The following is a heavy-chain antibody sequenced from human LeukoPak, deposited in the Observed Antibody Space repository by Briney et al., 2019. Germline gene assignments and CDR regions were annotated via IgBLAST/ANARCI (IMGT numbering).Heavy chain of an antibody. CDR3: ARVKMGATINDYYYYYMDV. CDR2: IWYDGSNK. V-gene: IGHV3-33*01. Sequence: GGSLRLSCAASGFTFSSYGMHWVRQAPGKGLEWVAVIWYDGSNKYYADSVKGRFTISRDNSKNTVYLQMGSLRPDDMAVYYCARVKMGATINDYYYYYMDVWGRGTTVTVSS. CDR1: GFTFSSYG. J-gene: IGHJ6*03. D-gene: IGHD1-26*01.